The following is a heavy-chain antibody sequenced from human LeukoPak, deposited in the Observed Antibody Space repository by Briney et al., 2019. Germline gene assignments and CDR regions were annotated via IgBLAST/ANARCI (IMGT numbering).Heavy chain of an antibody. Sequence: PSETLSLTCTFSAGSFSPAHWSWIRQPPGKGLEWIGVICDNGNTDYNPSLKSRVTISVDTSKSQFSLKLNSLAAAVTAVYYCATGRDPYKTGHWGQGTLVTVSS. D-gene: IGHD3-10*01. J-gene: IGHJ4*02. CDR2: ICDNGNT. CDR1: AGSFSPAH. CDR3: ATGRDPYKTGH. V-gene: IGHV4-59*03.